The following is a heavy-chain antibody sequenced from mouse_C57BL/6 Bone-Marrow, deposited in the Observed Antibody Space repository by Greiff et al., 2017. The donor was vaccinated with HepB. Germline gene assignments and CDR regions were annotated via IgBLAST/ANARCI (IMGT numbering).Heavy chain of an antibody. CDR2: IDPENGDT. V-gene: IGHV14-4*01. Sequence: EVQLQQSGAELVRPGASVKLSCTASGFNIKDDYMHWVKQRPEQGLEWIGWIDPENGDTEYASKFQGKATITADTSSNTAYLQLSSLTSEDTAVYYCTTPYYDGSERFAYWGQGTLVTVSA. D-gene: IGHD1-1*01. CDR1: GFNIKDDY. CDR3: TTPYYDGSERFAY. J-gene: IGHJ3*01.